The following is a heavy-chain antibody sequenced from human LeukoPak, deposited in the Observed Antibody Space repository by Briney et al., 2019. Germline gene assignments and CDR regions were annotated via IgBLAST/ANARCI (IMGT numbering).Heavy chain of an antibody. V-gene: IGHV3-21*01. J-gene: IGHJ4*02. CDR1: GFTFSSYS. Sequence: GGSLRLSCAASGFTFSSYSMNWVRQAPGKGLEWVSSISSSSSYIYYADSVKGRFTISRDNAKNSLYLQMNSLRAEDTAVYYCAREDTAMVTGDYWGQGTLVTVSS. CDR2: ISSSSSYI. CDR3: AREDTAMVTGDY. D-gene: IGHD5-18*01.